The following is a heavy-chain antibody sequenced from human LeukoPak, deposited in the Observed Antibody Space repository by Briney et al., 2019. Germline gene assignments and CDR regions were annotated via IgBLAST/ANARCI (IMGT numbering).Heavy chain of an antibody. Sequence: GGSLRLSCAASGFTFSSYAMHWVRQAPGKGLEWVAVISYDGSNKYYADSVKGRFTISRDNSKNTLYLQMNRLRAEDTAVYYCAREILRYFDWGYYGMDVWGKGTTVTVSS. CDR2: ISYDGSNK. V-gene: IGHV3-30*04. CDR1: GFTFSSYA. J-gene: IGHJ6*04. D-gene: IGHD3-9*01. CDR3: AREILRYFDWGYYGMDV.